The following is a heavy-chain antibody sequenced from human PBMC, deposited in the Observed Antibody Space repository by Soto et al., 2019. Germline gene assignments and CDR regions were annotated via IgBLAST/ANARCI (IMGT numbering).Heavy chain of an antibody. Sequence: GRSLRLSCASSGLTFNSYGMHGVRQAPGKGRERVAVIWSDGSNKYYADSVKGRFTISRDNSKNTLYLQMNSLRAEDTAVYYCARVPPTPAPYYYDSSGPIKRGAFDIWGQGTMVTVS. CDR2: IWSDGSNK. D-gene: IGHD3-22*01. V-gene: IGHV3-33*08. CDR1: GLTFNSYG. J-gene: IGHJ3*02. CDR3: ARVPPTPAPYYYDSSGPIKRGAFDI.